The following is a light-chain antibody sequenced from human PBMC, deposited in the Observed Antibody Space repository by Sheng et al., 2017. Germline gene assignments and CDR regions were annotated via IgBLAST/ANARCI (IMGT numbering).Light chain of an antibody. CDR2: GAS. J-gene: IGKJ1*01. CDR1: QSVSSS. V-gene: IGKV3-15*01. Sequence: EIVMTQSPATLSVSPGEKATLSCRASQSVSSSLAWYQQIPGQAPRLLLYGASTRATGIPARFSGSGSGTEFTLTISSLESEDFAVYYCQQYNNWPRTFGQRDQRWK. CDR3: QQYNNWPRT.